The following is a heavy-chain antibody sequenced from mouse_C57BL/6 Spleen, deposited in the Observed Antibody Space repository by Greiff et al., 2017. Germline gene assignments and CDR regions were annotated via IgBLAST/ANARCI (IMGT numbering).Heavy chain of an antibody. J-gene: IGHJ1*03. CDR1: GYAFSSYW. CDR3: ASGDDWYFDV. V-gene: IGHV1-80*01. Sequence: VQLQQSGAELVKPGASVKISCKASGYAFSSYWMNWVKQRPGKGLEWIGQIYPGDGDTNYNGKFKGKDTLTADKSSSTAYMQLSSLTYEDSAVYFCASGDDWYFDVWGTGTTVTVSS. D-gene: IGHD3-3*01. CDR2: IYPGDGDT.